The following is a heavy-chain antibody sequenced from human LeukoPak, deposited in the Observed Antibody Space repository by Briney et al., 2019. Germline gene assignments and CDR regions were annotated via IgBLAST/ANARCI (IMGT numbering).Heavy chain of an antibody. Sequence: SETLSLTCTVYGGSMSSYYWSWIRQPPGKGLEWIGYIYYTGSTDYNPSLKSRVTISIDTSKNQFSLKLISMTAADTAVYYCARKHSSSWSFDYWGQGTLVTVSS. CDR3: ARKHSSSWSFDY. CDR2: IYYTGST. CDR1: GGSMSSYY. D-gene: IGHD6-13*01. V-gene: IGHV4-59*08. J-gene: IGHJ4*02.